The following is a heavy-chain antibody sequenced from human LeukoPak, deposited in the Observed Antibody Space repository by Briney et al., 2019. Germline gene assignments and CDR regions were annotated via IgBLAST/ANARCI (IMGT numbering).Heavy chain of an antibody. J-gene: IGHJ4*02. CDR2: IWYDGSNK. CDR3: ARDYGGNQGY. Sequence: PGGSLRLSCAASGFTFSSYAMSWVRQAPGKGLEWVAVIWYDGSNKYYADSVKGRFTISRDNSKNTLYLQMNSLRAEDTAVYYCARDYGGNQGYWGQGTLVTVSS. CDR1: GFTFSSYA. D-gene: IGHD4-23*01. V-gene: IGHV3-33*08.